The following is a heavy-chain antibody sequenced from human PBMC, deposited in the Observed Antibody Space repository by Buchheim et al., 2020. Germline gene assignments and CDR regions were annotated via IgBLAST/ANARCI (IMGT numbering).Heavy chain of an antibody. CDR2: ITPISGTA. J-gene: IGHJ6*02. CDR3: ARDPIAAADHYYYYYGMDV. V-gene: IGHV1-69*01. Sequence: QVQLVQSGAEVKKPGSSVRVSCKASGGTFYYAISWVRQAPGQGLEWMGGITPISGTANYAQKFQGRLTITADESKSTGYMELSSLRAEDTAVYYCARDPIAAADHYYYYYGMDVWGQGTT. CDR1: GGTFYYA. D-gene: IGHD6-13*01.